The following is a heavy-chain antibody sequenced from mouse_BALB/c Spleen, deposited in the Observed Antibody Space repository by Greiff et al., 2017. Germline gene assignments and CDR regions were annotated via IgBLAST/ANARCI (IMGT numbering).Heavy chain of an antibody. CDR3: ARSLYDGYPAWFAY. J-gene: IGHJ3*01. V-gene: IGHV1-4*02. Sequence: QVQLQQSAAELARPGASVKMSCKASGYTFTSYTMHWVKQRPGQGLEWIGYINPSSGYTEYNQKFKDKTTLTADKSSSTAYMQLSSLTSEDSAVYYCARSLYDGYPAWFAYWGQGTLVTVSA. CDR1: GYTFTSYT. D-gene: IGHD2-3*01. CDR2: INPSSGYT.